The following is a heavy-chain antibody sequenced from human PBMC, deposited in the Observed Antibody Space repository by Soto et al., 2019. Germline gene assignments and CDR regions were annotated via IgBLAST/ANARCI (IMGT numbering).Heavy chain of an antibody. J-gene: IGHJ4*02. CDR1: GGSISNSY. V-gene: IGHV4-59*12. CDR3: ARDRRYCGSGSCYGPQYYFDY. Sequence: SETLSLTCTVSGGSISNSYWSWIRQSPGKGLEWIGYIYSSGSTNYNPSLKSRVTISVDTSKNQFSLKLSSVTAADTAVYYCARDRRYCGSGSCYGPQYYFDYWGQGTLVTVSS. D-gene: IGHD2-2*01. CDR2: IYSSGST.